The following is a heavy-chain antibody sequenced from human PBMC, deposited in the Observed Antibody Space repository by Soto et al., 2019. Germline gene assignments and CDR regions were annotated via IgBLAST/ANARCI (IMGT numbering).Heavy chain of an antibody. CDR3: ARLGFDFWSGYPHFDY. D-gene: IGHD3-3*01. J-gene: IGHJ4*02. CDR1: GGSISSGDYY. CDR2: IYYSGST. V-gene: IGHV4-30-4*01. Sequence: SETLSLTCTVSGGSISSGDYYWSWIRQPPGKGLEWIGYIYYSGSTYYNPSLKSRVTISVDTSKNQFSLKLSSVTAADTAVYYCARLGFDFWSGYPHFDYWGQGTLVTVSS.